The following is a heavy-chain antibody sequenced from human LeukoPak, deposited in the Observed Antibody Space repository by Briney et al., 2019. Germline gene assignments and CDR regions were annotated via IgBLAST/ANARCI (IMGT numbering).Heavy chain of an antibody. V-gene: IGHV1-2*06. J-gene: IGHJ3*02. D-gene: IGHD3-22*01. CDR2: INPNNGAT. Sequence: GASVTVSCTASGYTFTGYYIHWVRQAPGQGLEWMGRINPNNGATNYAQKFQGRVTMTRDMSMSTAYMELSRLRSDDTAVYYCAGEDNSSGYRPFDIWGQGTMVTVPS. CDR3: AGEDNSSGYRPFDI. CDR1: GYTFTGYY.